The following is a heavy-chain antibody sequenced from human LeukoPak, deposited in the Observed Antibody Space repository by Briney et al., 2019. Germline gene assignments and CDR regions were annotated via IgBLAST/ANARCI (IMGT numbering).Heavy chain of an antibody. CDR1: GFTFSNYA. Sequence: GGSLRLSCAASGFTFSNYAMTWVRQAPGKGLEWDSGMSGTSGNTYYADSVKGRFTISRDNSKNTLYLQMNSLRAEDTAVYYCAKDLYSSSWFSTGDYWGQGTLVTVSS. CDR3: AKDLYSSSWFSTGDY. CDR2: MSGTSGNT. V-gene: IGHV3-23*01. D-gene: IGHD6-13*01. J-gene: IGHJ4*02.